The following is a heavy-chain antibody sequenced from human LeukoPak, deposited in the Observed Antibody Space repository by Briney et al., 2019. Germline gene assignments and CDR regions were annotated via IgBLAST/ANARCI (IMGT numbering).Heavy chain of an antibody. CDR1: GFTFSTSW. Sequence: PGGSLRLSCAASGFTFSTSWVHWVRQAPGKGLVWVSRINSDGSTIDYADSVKGRFTISRDNAKNTLYLQMNSLRVEDTATYYCAIAGSFRFDYWGQGTLVTVSS. CDR2: INSDGSTI. J-gene: IGHJ4*02. D-gene: IGHD3-16*02. V-gene: IGHV3-74*01. CDR3: AIAGSFRFDY.